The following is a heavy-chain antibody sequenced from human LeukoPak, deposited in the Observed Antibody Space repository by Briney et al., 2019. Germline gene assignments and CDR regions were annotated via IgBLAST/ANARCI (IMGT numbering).Heavy chain of an antibody. CDR2: IYYSGSA. CDR1: GGSISSYY. J-gene: IGHJ4*02. V-gene: IGHV4-59*01. D-gene: IGHD4/OR15-4a*01. Sequence: SETLSLTCTVSGGSISSYYWSWIRQPPGKGLEWIGYIYYSGSANYNPSLKSRDTISVDTSKNQFSLKLASVSAADTAVYYCARGGTQLTFPVWGQGTLVTVSS. CDR3: ARGGTQLTFPV.